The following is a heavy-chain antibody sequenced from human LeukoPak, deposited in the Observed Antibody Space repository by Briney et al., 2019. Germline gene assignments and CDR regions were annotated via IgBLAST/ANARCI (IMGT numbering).Heavy chain of an antibody. CDR1: GYTFTSYG. V-gene: IGHV1-18*01. D-gene: IGHD3-16*01. J-gene: IGHJ4*02. CDR2: ISAYNGNT. Sequence: GAPVKVSCKASGYTFTSYGISWVRQAPGQGLEWMGWISAYNGNTNYAQKLQGRVTMTTDTSTSTAYMELRSLRSDDTAVYYCARDWGDVGSGGSGNFDYWGQGTLVTVSS. CDR3: ARDWGDVGSGGSGNFDY.